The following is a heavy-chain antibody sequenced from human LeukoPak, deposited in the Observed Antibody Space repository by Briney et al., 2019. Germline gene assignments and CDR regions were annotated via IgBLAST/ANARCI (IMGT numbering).Heavy chain of an antibody. V-gene: IGHV4-39*07. CDR2: IYYSGST. J-gene: IGHJ4*02. D-gene: IGHD3-22*01. Sequence: SETLSLTCTVSGGSISISSYYWGWIRQPSGKGLEWIGSIYYSGSTYYNPSLKSRVTISVDTSKNQFSLKLSSVTAADTAIYFCASRTYYSDSNGYHLAEYWGQGTLVTVSS. CDR1: GGSISISSYY. CDR3: ASRTYYSDSNGYHLAEY.